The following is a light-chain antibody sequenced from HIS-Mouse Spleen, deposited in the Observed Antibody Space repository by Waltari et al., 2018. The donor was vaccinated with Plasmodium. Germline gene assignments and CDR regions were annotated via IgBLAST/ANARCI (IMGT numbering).Light chain of an antibody. CDR3: QQFNSYPQGT. Sequence: AIQLTQSPSSLSASVGDRVTIPCPASQGISSALAWYQQKPGKAPKLLIYDASSLKSGVPSRFSGSGSGTDFTLTISSLQPEDFATYDCQQFNSYPQGTFGQGTRLEIK. V-gene: IGKV1-13*02. CDR1: QGISSA. J-gene: IGKJ5*01. CDR2: DAS.